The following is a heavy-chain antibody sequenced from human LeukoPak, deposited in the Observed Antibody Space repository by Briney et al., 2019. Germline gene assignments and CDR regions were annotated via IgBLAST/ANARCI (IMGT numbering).Heavy chain of an antibody. V-gene: IGHV1-2*02. J-gene: IGHJ6*03. CDR1: GGTFSSYA. D-gene: IGHD5-24*01. CDR3: ARDVEMATILGWYYYYMDV. Sequence: ASVKVSCKASGGTFSSYAISWVRQAPGQGLEWMGGINPNSGGTNYAQKFQGRVTMTRDTSISTAYMELSRLRSDDTAVYYCARDVEMATILGWYYYYMDVWGKGTTVTVSS. CDR2: INPNSGGT.